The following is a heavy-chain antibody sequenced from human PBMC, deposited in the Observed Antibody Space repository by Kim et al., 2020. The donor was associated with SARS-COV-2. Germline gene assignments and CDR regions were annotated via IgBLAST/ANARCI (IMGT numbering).Heavy chain of an antibody. J-gene: IGHJ6*02. D-gene: IGHD2-15*01. CDR2: INTNEGGT. V-gene: IGHV1-2*02. CDR3: ARDNIEYSMDV. CDR1: GYTFIAYY. Sequence: ASVKVSCKASGYTFIAYYMHFLRQAPGQGPEWMGWINTNEGGTNYAQKFQGRVTMTRDRSISTIYMELNSLASDDTAVYYCARDNIEYSMDVWGQGTTVTVSS.